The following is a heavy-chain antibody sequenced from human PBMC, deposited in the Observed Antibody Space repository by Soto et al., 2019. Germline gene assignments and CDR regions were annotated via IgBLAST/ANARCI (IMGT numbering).Heavy chain of an antibody. D-gene: IGHD5-18*01. CDR3: ARAGYSYGLFGEGMDV. V-gene: IGHV1-18*01. J-gene: IGHJ6*02. Sequence: QVQLVQSGAEVKKPGSSVKVSCKASGGTFSSYAISWVRQAPGQGLEWMGWISAYNGNTNYAQKLQGRVTMTTDTSTSTAYMELRSLRSDDTAVYYCARAGYSYGLFGEGMDVWGQGTTVTVSS. CDR1: GGTFSSYA. CDR2: ISAYNGNT.